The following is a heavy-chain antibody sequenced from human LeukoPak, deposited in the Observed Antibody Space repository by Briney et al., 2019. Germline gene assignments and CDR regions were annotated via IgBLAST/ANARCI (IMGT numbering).Heavy chain of an antibody. V-gene: IGHV1-46*01. D-gene: IGHD3-9*01. CDR1: GYTFTSYY. Sequence: SVKVSCKASGYTFTSYYMHWVRQAPGQGLEWMGIINPSGGSTSYAQKFQGRVTMTRDTSISTAYMELSRLRSDDTAVYYCARAENPTYYDILTGHRPGVDYWGQGTLVTVSS. CDR3: ARAENPTYYDILTGHRPGVDY. J-gene: IGHJ4*02. CDR2: INPSGGST.